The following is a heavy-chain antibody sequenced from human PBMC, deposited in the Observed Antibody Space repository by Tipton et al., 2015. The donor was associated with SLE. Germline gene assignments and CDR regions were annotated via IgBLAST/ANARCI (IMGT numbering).Heavy chain of an antibody. CDR2: IYTSGST. J-gene: IGHJ4*02. CDR1: GGSISGDY. Sequence: TLSLTCTVSGGSISGDYWSWIRQPAGKGLEWIGRIYTSGSTNYNPALKSRVSMSVDTSKNQFSLRLTSVTTADTAVYYCARGGGSYLAYWGQGTLVTVSS. CDR3: ARGGGSYLAY. V-gene: IGHV4-4*07. D-gene: IGHD1-26*01.